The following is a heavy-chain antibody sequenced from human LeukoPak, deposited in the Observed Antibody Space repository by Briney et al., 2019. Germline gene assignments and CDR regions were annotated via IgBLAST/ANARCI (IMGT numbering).Heavy chain of an antibody. J-gene: IGHJ6*02. V-gene: IGHV3-30*02. CDR3: ATTSDYGDYVAHYYYYGMDV. CDR1: GFTFSDCG. D-gene: IGHD4-17*01. CDR2: IYNDGRKQ. Sequence: GGSLRLSCAAYGFTFSDCGMHWARQAPGKGLEWVSFIYNDGRKQYYADSLKGRFTISRDNSKNMLYLQVNSVTADDTAVYYCATTSDYGDYVAHYYYYGMDVWGQGTTVTVSS.